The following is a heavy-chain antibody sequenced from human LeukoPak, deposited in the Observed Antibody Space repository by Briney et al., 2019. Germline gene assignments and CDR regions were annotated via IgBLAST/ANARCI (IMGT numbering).Heavy chain of an antibody. J-gene: IGHJ4*02. D-gene: IGHD3-9*01. V-gene: IGHV1-2*06. CDR3: ARDFDWLPFDY. Sequence: ASVKVSCKASGYTFTTYGISWVRQAPGQGLEWMGRINPNSGATNYAQKFQGRVTMTTDTSISTAYMELSSLRFDDTAVYYCARDFDWLPFDYWGQGTLVTVSS. CDR2: INPNSGAT. CDR1: GYTFTTYG.